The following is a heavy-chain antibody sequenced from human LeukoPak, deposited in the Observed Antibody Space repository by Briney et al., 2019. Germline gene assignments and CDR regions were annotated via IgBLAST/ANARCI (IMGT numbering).Heavy chain of an antibody. V-gene: IGHV3-64*01. CDR2: ISSNGDST. CDR1: GFTFSSYE. CDR3: ARDRPGDV. J-gene: IGHJ6*04. Sequence: GGSLRLSCAASGFTFSSYEMHWVRQAPGKGLEYVSAISSNGDSTYYANFVKGRFIISRDNSKNTLYLQMGSLRPEDMAVYYCARDRPGDVWGEGTTVTVSS.